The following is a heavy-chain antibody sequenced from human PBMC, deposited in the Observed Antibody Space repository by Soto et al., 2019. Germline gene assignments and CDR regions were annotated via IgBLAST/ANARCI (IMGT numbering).Heavy chain of an antibody. CDR2: INPNSGGT. V-gene: IGHV1-2*02. Sequence: GASVKVSCKASGYTFTEYYVHWVRQAPGQGLEWMAWINPNSGGTKNALKFQGRVTMTRDTSISTVYMELSRLRSDDTAVYYCARTIAFDWSLSSYFVYWGQGTLVTVSS. CDR3: ARTIAFDWSLSSYFVY. J-gene: IGHJ4*02. D-gene: IGHD3-9*01. CDR1: GYTFTEYY.